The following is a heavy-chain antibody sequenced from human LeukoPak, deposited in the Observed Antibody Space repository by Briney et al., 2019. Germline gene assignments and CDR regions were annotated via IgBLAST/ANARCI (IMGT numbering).Heavy chain of an antibody. V-gene: IGHV3-23*01. Sequence: GGSLRLSCAASGFTFSSFPMTWVRQPPGKGLEWVSAISGSGGTTYYADSVQGRFTISRDNSKNTLYLQMNSLRAEDTAVYYCARDLRSGYWGQGTLVTVSS. CDR3: ARDLRSGY. J-gene: IGHJ4*02. CDR1: GFTFSSFP. D-gene: IGHD1-26*01. CDR2: ISGSGGTT.